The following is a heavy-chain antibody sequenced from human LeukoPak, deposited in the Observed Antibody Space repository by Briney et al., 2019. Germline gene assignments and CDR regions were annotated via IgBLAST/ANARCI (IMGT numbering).Heavy chain of an antibody. Sequence: HTGGSLRLSCTASGFTFCNYWMTWLRPAPGKGLEGVASIKQDGSEKQYVGSVRGRFTISRDNAKNVLDLQMDSLTAEDTALYYCAIDIHYFRSDYWGQGTLVTVSS. CDR1: GFTFCNYW. V-gene: IGHV3-7*01. J-gene: IGHJ4*02. CDR3: AIDIHYFRSDY. CDR2: IKQDGSEK. D-gene: IGHD3-10*01.